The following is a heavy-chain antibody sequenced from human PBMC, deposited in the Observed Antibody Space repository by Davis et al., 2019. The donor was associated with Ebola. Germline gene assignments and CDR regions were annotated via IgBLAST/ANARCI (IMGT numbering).Heavy chain of an antibody. CDR1: GFTFSSYS. V-gene: IGHV3-48*02. CDR2: ISSSSSTI. D-gene: IGHD2-2*03. Sequence: PGGSLRLSCAASGFTFSSYSMNWVRQAPGKGLEWVSYISSSSSTIYYADSVKGRFTISRDNAKNSLYLQMNSLRDEDTAVYYCARAGMEIVVVPAAMGPDYYYYMDVWGKGTTVTVSS. J-gene: IGHJ6*03. CDR3: ARAGMEIVVVPAAMGPDYYYYMDV.